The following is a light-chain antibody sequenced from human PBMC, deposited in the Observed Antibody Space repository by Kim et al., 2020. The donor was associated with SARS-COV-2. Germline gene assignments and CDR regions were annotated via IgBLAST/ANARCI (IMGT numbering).Light chain of an antibody. J-gene: IGLJ3*02. V-gene: IGLV3-21*04. CDR3: QVWDSTNDQAV. CDR1: NIGSKS. CDR2: YDK. Sequence: APGQKASITCGGSNIGSKSVHWYQQKPGQAPVLAMYYDKDRPSGIPERFSGSNSGNTATLTITRVEAGDEADYYCQVWDSTNDQAVFGGGTQLTVL.